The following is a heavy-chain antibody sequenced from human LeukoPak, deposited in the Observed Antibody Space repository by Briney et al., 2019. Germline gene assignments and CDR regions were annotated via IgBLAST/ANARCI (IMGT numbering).Heavy chain of an antibody. CDR1: GWTFSDYY. CDR3: ARVHDDGDYGPEPPAY. Sequence: VGSLRLSCAASGWTFSDYYMSGIRQAPGKGLEWVSYISSNSYTNYADSVKGRFTIARDNAKNSLYLQMNSLRAEDTAVYYWARVHDDGDYGPEPPAYWGQGTLVTVSS. J-gene: IGHJ4*02. V-gene: IGHV3-11*06. D-gene: IGHD4-17*01. CDR2: ISSNSYT.